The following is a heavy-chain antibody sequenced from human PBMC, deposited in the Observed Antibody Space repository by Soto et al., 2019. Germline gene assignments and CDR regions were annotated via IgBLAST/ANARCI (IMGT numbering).Heavy chain of an antibody. V-gene: IGHV3-15*07. CDR2: IKSKTDGGTT. CDR3: TTHRDMYTCITGTSAHQFYF. D-gene: IGHD1-20*01. J-gene: IGHJ4*02. Sequence: PGGSLRLSCAASGFTFSNAWMNWVRQAPGKGLEWVGRIKSKTDGGTTDYAAPVKGRFTISRDDSKNTLYLQMNSLKTEDTAVYYCTTHRDMYTCITGTSAHQFYFWGQGSLVPGSS. CDR1: GFTFSNAW.